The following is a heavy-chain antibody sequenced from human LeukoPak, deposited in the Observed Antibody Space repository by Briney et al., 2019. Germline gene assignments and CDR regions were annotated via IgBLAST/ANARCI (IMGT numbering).Heavy chain of an antibody. CDR3: ARDPQYSSSWNFDY. D-gene: IGHD6-13*01. CDR2: IYSGGST. J-gene: IGHJ4*02. Sequence: GGSLRLSCAASGFTVSSNYMSWVRQAPGKGLEWVSVIYSGGSTYYADSVKGRFTISRDNSKNTLYLQMNSLRAGDTAVYYCARDPQYSSSWNFDYWGQGTLVTVSS. V-gene: IGHV3-66*02. CDR1: GFTVSSNY.